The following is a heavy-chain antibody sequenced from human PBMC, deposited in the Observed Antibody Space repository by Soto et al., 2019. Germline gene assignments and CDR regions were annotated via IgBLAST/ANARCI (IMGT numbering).Heavy chain of an antibody. CDR1: GFTFSSYA. D-gene: IGHD3-22*01. CDR2: ISWNSGSI. Sequence: EVQLLESGGGLVQPGGSLRLSCAASGFTFSSYAMSWVRQAPGKGLEWVSGISWNSGSIGYADSVKGRFTISRDNAKNSLYLQMNSLRAEDTALYYCAKDFFLGPGSGYSEAAFDIWGQGTMVTVSS. J-gene: IGHJ3*02. CDR3: AKDFFLGPGSGYSEAAFDI. V-gene: IGHV3-9*01.